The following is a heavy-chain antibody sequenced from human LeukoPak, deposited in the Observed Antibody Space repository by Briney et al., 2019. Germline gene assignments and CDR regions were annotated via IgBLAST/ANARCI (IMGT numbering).Heavy chain of an antibody. V-gene: IGHV4-34*01. Sequence: SETLSLTCAVYGGFFSGYYWSWIRQPPGKGLEWIGEINHSGSTNYNPSLKSRVTISVDTSKNQFSLKLSSVTAADTAVYYCASRLKIVVVPAAIHYWGQGTLVTVSS. CDR2: INHSGST. CDR1: GGFFSGYY. J-gene: IGHJ4*02. CDR3: ASRLKIVVVPAAIHY. D-gene: IGHD2-2*01.